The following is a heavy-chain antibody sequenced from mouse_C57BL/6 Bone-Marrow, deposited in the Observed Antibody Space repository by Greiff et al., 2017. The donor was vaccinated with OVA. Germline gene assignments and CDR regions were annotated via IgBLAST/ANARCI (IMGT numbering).Heavy chain of an antibody. CDR2: IHPNSGST. J-gene: IGHJ1*03. D-gene: IGHD4-1*01. V-gene: IGHV1-64*01. CDR3: ARGLGLSWYFDV. CDR1: GYTFTSYW. Sequence: QVQLQQPGAELVKPGASVKLSCKASGYTFTSYWMHWVKQRPGQGLEWIGMIHPNSGSTNYNEKFKGKATLTVDKSSSTAYMQLSSLTSEDSAVYYCARGLGLSWYFDVWGTGTTVTVSS.